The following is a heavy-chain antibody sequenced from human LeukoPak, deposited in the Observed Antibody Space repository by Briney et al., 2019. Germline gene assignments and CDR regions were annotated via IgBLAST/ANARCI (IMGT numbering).Heavy chain of an antibody. Sequence: GGSLRLSCAASGFTFSSYSMNWVRQAPGKGLEWVANIKPDASDKHYVDSVKGRFTISRDNAKNSLFLQMNSLGFEDTAVYYCARGITGTSPGYWGQGTLVTVSS. J-gene: IGHJ4*02. CDR2: IKPDASDK. CDR3: ARGITGTSPGY. CDR1: GFTFSSYS. V-gene: IGHV3-7*01. D-gene: IGHD1-7*01.